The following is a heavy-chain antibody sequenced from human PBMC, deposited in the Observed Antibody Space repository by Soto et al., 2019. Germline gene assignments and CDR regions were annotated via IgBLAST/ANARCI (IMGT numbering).Heavy chain of an antibody. D-gene: IGHD2-21*02. J-gene: IGHJ4*02. V-gene: IGHV6-1*01. CDR1: RDSLSSTSSA. Sequence: SQTLSLTCVISRDSLSSTSSAWNWIRLSPSRGLQWLGRTDYRFRWYNDYEVSVRGRITINPDTSKNQVSLQLKSVTAADTAVYFCARGLTPSVVVTANRPFDSWGQGALVTVSS. CDR3: ARGLTPSVVVTANRPFDS. CDR2: TDYRFRWYN.